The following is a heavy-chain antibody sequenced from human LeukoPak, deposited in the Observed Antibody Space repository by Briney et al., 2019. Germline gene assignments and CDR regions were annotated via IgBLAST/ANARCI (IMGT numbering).Heavy chain of an antibody. CDR3: ARGALGEMPTVVLDAFDI. V-gene: IGHV1-18*01. CDR1: GYTFSNYG. Sequence: ASVKVSCKASGYTFSNYGISRVRQAPGQRLEWMGGISPYNGNTNYAQKLQGRVTMTTDTSTNTAYMDLRSLRSDDRAVYYCARGALGEMPTVVLDAFDIWGQGTMVTVSS. D-gene: IGHD4-23*01. J-gene: IGHJ3*02. CDR2: ISPYNGNT.